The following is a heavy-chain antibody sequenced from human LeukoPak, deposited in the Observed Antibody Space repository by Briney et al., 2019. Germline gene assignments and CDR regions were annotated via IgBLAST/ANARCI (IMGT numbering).Heavy chain of an antibody. D-gene: IGHD2-15*01. Sequence: ASVKVSCKASGYTFTSYGISWVRRAPGQGLEWMGWISAYNGNTNYAQKLQGRVTMTTDTSTSTAYMELRSLRSDDTAVYYCARDLRAYCSGGSCSYFDYWGQGTLVTVSS. J-gene: IGHJ4*02. CDR2: ISAYNGNT. V-gene: IGHV1-18*01. CDR1: GYTFTSYG. CDR3: ARDLRAYCSGGSCSYFDY.